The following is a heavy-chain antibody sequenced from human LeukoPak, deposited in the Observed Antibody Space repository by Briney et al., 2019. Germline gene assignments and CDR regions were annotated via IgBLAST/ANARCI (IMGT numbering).Heavy chain of an antibody. Sequence: ETGGSLRLSCAASGFTFNNYAMHWVRQAPGKGLEWVAVISYDGSNKYYADSVKGRFTISRDNSKNTLYLQMNSLRAEDTAVYYCARVWVDFWSGPELPESLLYYYGMDVWGQGTTVTVSS. D-gene: IGHD3-3*01. J-gene: IGHJ6*02. V-gene: IGHV3-30-3*01. CDR2: ISYDGSNK. CDR1: GFTFNNYA. CDR3: ARVWVDFWSGPELPESLLYYYGMDV.